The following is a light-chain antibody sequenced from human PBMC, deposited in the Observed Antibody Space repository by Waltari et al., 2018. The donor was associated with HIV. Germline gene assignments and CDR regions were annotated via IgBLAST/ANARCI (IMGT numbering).Light chain of an antibody. V-gene: IGKV1-39*01. CDR2: GGS. J-gene: IGKJ3*01. CDR3: QQSYGAPFT. Sequence: IQMTQSPSALSASVGDPVTITCRASQKTNRYLNWYKKKVGEPTKLLVYGGSSVQIGVLARVRGSGSGSEYILTISNLQSDDFASYFCQQSYGAPFTFGPGS. CDR1: QKTNRY.